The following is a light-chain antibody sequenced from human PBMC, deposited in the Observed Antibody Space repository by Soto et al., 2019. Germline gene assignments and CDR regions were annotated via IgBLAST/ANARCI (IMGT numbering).Light chain of an antibody. CDR3: QQYYTPSWT. CDR1: HRVSSSY. V-gene: IGKV3D-7*01. J-gene: IGKJ1*01. Sequence: ESVLTQSPGTLSLSPGERATLSCRARHRVSSSYLALYQQEPGQAPRLLIYGASNRATGIPARFSGSGSGTDFTLTISSLQAEDVAVYYCQQYYTPSWTFGQGTKVDIK. CDR2: GAS.